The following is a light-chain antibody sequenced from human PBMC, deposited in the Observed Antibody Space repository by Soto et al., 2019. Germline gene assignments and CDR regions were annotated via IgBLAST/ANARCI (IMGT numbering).Light chain of an antibody. CDR1: QSVSSSY. V-gene: IGKV3-20*01. CDR3: LQYGSSPKT. CDR2: GAS. Sequence: EIVLTQSPGTLSLSPGERATLSCRASQSVSSSYLAWYQQKPGQAPRLLIYGASSRATGIPDRFSGSGSGTDFTLTISRLEPEDLAVYYCLQYGSSPKTFGQGAK. J-gene: IGKJ1*01.